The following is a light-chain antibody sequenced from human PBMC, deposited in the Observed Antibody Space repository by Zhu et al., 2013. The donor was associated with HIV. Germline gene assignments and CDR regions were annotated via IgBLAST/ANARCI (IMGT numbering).Light chain of an antibody. CDR1: QSVSVW. V-gene: IGKV1-5*03. CDR2: KAS. CDR3: QQYNSYPWT. Sequence: DIQMTQSPSTLSASVGDSVTLTCRASQSVSVWLAWYQQKPGKAPKLLIYKASSLESGVPSRFSGSGSGTEFTLTISSLQPDDFATYYCQQYNSYPWTFGQGTKVEIK. J-gene: IGKJ1*01.